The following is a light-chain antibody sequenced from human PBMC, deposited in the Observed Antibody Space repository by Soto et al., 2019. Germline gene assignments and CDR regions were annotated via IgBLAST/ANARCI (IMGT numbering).Light chain of an antibody. J-gene: IGLJ1*01. CDR3: SSYTSSSTLGV. CDR2: EVS. CDR1: SSDVGNYNL. Sequence: QSVLTQPASVSGSPGQSITISCTGTSSDVGNYNLVSWYQQHPGKAPKLMIYEVSNRPSGVSNRFSGSKSGNTASLTISGLQAEDEADHYCSSYTSSSTLGVFGTGTKVT. V-gene: IGLV2-14*02.